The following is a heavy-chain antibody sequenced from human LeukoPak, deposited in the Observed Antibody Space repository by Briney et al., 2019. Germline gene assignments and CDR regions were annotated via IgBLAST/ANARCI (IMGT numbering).Heavy chain of an antibody. D-gene: IGHD5-24*01. Sequence: ASVKVSCTAFGYTFNNYGISWVRQAPGQGLEWMGWINTYNGNTNYAQNLQGRVTMTTDTSTSTAYMELRSLRSDDTAVYYCARNEEMATIADYWGQGTLVIVSS. J-gene: IGHJ4*02. CDR3: ARNEEMATIADY. V-gene: IGHV1-18*01. CDR2: INTYNGNT. CDR1: GYTFNNYG.